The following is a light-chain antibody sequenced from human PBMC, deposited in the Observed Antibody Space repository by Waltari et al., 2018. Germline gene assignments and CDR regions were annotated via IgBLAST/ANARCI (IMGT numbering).Light chain of an antibody. CDR2: ENN. CDR3: QSYDSSLSGSV. Sequence: QSVLTQPPSVSGAPGQRVTISCTGSSSNIGAGYDVHWYQQLPGTAPKLLIYENNNRPSGVPDRFAGSNSGTAASLAITGLQAEDEADDYCQSYDSSLSGSVFGGGTKLTVL. V-gene: IGLV1-40*01. J-gene: IGLJ2*01. CDR1: SSNIGAGYD.